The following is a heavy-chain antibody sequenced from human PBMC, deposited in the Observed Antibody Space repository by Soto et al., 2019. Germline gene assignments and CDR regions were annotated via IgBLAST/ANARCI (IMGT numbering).Heavy chain of an antibody. Sequence: PSETLSLTCAVYGGSFSGYYWSWIRQPPGKGLEWMGEINHRGSTNYNPSLKSRVTISVDTSKNQFSLKLSSVTAADTAVYYCACRAAGNYYYYYGMDVLGQGTTVTVSS. CDR3: ACRAAGNYYYYYGMDV. CDR1: GGSFSGYY. CDR2: INHRGST. V-gene: IGHV4-34*01. J-gene: IGHJ6*02.